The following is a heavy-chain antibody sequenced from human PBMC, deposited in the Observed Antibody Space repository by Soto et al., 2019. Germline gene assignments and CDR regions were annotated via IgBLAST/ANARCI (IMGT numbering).Heavy chain of an antibody. CDR2: STAIVGTR. D-gene: IGHD5-18*01. V-gene: IGHV1-69*01. J-gene: IGHJ4*02. CDR1: GVTLSHYG. CDR3: AAGDSIDTGDH. Sequence: QVQLVQSGAEVKKPGSSVKVSCTASGVTLSHYGVSWVRQVHGKGLEWMGGSTAIVGTRDYAQKFQGRMTIPSDEYTTTSYMELNSLTSDDTAVYYCAAGDSIDTGDHWGQGTLVTVSS.